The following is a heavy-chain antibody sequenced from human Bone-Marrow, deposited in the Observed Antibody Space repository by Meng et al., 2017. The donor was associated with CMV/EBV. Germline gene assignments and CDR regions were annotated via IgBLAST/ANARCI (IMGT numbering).Heavy chain of an antibody. Sequence: GGSLRLSCAASGFTFDDYAMHWVRQAPGKGLEWVAVISYDGSNKYYADSVKGRFTISRDNSKNTLYLQMNSLRVEDTAVYYCARGVGYDFWSGHDYWGQGSQVTVSS. CDR2: ISYDGSNK. D-gene: IGHD3-3*01. V-gene: IGHV3-30*04. J-gene: IGHJ4*02. CDR1: GFTFDDYA. CDR3: ARGVGYDFWSGHDY.